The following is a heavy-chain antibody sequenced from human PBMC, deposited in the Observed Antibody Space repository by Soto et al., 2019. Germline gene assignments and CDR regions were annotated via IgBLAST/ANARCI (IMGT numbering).Heavy chain of an antibody. Sequence: EVQLLESGGGLVQAGGSLRLSCAASGFTVSSYALTWVRQAPGKGLEWVSGISAGTYYADSVKGRFTISRDTSKNSLYLQMKSLRAEDTAVYYCVISTYSANYYYFNYWGQGTLVTVSS. CDR2: ISAGT. V-gene: IGHV3-23*01. CDR1: GFTVSSYA. D-gene: IGHD5-12*01. J-gene: IGHJ4*02. CDR3: VISTYSANYYYFNY.